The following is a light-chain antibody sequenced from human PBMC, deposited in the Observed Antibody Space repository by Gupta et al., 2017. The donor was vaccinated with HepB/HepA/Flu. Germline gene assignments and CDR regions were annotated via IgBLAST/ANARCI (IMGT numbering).Light chain of an antibody. CDR1: SSNIGTGYD. CDR2: GNN. Sequence: QSVLTQPPAVSGAPGQRVTISCSGTSSNIGTGYDVHWYQQLPANAPLVLIYGNNIRPSGVPGCSAATKAGTSAFTIITGLQADDEAYYYCPSYDTSNGLVFGGGTKLTVL. CDR3: PSYDTSNGLV. V-gene: IGLV1-40*01. J-gene: IGLJ2*01.